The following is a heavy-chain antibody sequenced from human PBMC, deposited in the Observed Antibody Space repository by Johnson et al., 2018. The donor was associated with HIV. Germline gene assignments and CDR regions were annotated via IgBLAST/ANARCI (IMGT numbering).Heavy chain of an antibody. CDR3: ARSGRIHNNGWYWGGAFDI. D-gene: IGHD6-19*01. J-gene: IGHJ3*02. Sequence: MLLVESGGGVVQPGGSLRLSCAASGFNFDDYGMNWVRQAPGKGLEWVSGINWNGGTTAYTDSVKGRFTISRDNSKNTLYLQMNSLRAEDTAVYYCARSGRIHNNGWYWGGAFDIWGQGTMVTVSS. V-gene: IGHV3-20*04. CDR1: GFNFDDYG. CDR2: INWNGGTT.